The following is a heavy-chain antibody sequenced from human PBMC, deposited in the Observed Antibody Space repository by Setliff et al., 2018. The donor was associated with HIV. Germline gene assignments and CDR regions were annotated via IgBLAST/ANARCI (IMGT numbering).Heavy chain of an antibody. J-gene: IGHJ4*02. CDR3: ARAAAGNTGPFDL. V-gene: IGHV4-61*02. Sequence: SETLSLTCTVSGGSIRSRSYXWXWIRQPAGKGLEWIGRIYTSGSTNYNPSLKSRVTMSVDTSKNQFSLKLTSVTASDTAVYYCARAAAGNTGPFDLWGQGSPVTVSS. CDR2: IYTSGST. CDR1: GGSIRSRSYX. D-gene: IGHD4-17*01.